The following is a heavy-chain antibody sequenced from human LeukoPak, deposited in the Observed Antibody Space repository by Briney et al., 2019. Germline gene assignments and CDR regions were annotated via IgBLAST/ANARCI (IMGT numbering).Heavy chain of an antibody. CDR2: ISTSGTYI. Sequence: PGGSLRLSCAASGFTFSTYSMNWVRQAPGKGLEWVSSISTSGTYIYYADSLKGRFTISRDNAKNSLYLQMNSLRVDDTAVYYCARSGWDPWLWGQGTLVTVSS. CDR1: GFTFSTYS. CDR3: ARSGWDPWL. J-gene: IGHJ4*02. D-gene: IGHD1-26*01. V-gene: IGHV3-21*01.